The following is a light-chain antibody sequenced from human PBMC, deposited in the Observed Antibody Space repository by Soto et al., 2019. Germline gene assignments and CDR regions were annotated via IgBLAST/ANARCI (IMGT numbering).Light chain of an antibody. Sequence: EIVMTQSPATLSVSPGERATLSCRASQTVSSNLAWYQQKPGPAPRLLIHGASTRAAGIPARFSGSGSGTEFTLTISSLQSEDFAVYYCQQYNDWPPFTVGPGTRVDIK. J-gene: IGKJ3*01. CDR2: GAS. CDR3: QQYNDWPPFT. V-gene: IGKV3-15*01. CDR1: QTVSSN.